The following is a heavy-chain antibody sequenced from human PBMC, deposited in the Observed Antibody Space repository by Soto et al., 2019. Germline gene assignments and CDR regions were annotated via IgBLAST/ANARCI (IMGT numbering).Heavy chain of an antibody. CDR3: ASKSPGQLLWRAFDI. CDR2: ISYDGSNK. Sequence: QVQLVESGGGVVQPGRSLRLSCAASGFTFSSYAMHWVRQAPGKGLEWVAVISYDGSNKYYADSVKGRFTISRDNSKNTLYLQMNSLRAEDTAVYYCASKSPGQLLWRAFDIWGQGTMVTVSS. CDR1: GFTFSSYA. D-gene: IGHD2-2*01. V-gene: IGHV3-30-3*01. J-gene: IGHJ3*02.